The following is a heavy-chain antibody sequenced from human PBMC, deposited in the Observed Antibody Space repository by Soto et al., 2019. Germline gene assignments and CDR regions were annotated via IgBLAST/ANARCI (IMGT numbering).Heavy chain of an antibody. J-gene: IGHJ4*02. V-gene: IGHV3-66*01. Sequence: GGSLRLSCAASGFTVSSNYMSWVRQAPGKGLEWVSVIYSGGSTYYADSVKGRFTISRDNSKNTLYLQMNSLRAEDTAVYYCARARIFGVVDYWGQGTLVTVSS. D-gene: IGHD3-3*01. CDR1: GFTVSSNY. CDR2: IYSGGST. CDR3: ARARIFGVVDY.